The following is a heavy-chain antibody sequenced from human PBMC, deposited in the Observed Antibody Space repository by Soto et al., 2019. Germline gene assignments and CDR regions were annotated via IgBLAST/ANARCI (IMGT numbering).Heavy chain of an antibody. Sequence: SETLSLTCTVSGGSISSYYWSWIRQPPGKGLEWIGYIYYSGSTNYNPSLKSRVTISVDTSKNQFSLKLSSVTAADTAVYYCARGYYYDSSGYYYYYMEVWGKGTTVTVSS. D-gene: IGHD3-22*01. CDR3: ARGYYYDSSGYYYYYMEV. CDR2: IYYSGST. V-gene: IGHV4-59*01. CDR1: GGSISSYY. J-gene: IGHJ6*03.